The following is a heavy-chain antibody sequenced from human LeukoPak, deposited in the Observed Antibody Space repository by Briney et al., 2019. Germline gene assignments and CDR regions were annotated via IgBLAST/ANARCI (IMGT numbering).Heavy chain of an antibody. Sequence: SETLSLTCTVSGGSISSSSYYWGWIRQPPGTGLEWIGSIYYSGSTYYNPSLKSRVTISVDTSKNQFSLKLSSVTAADTAVYYCARRRPGIAAAGTLVGHNWFDPWGQGTLVTVSS. CDR3: ARRRPGIAAAGTLVGHNWFDP. CDR2: IYYSGST. J-gene: IGHJ5*02. V-gene: IGHV4-39*01. D-gene: IGHD6-13*01. CDR1: GGSISSSSYY.